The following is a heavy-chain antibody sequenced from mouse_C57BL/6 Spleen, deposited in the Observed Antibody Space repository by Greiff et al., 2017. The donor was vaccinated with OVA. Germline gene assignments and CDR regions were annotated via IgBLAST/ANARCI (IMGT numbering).Heavy chain of an antibody. CDR1: GYSITSDYA. V-gene: IGHV3-2*02. CDR2: IRYSGST. D-gene: IGHD2-2*01. CDR3: ARSRDGYGYFDY. Sequence: EVQLQESGPGLVNPSQSLSLTCTVTGYSITSDYAWNWIRQFPGNKLEWMGYIRYSGSTSYNPSLKSRFSITRDTSKNQFFLQLNSVTTEDTATYFCARSRDGYGYFDYWGQGTTLTVSS. J-gene: IGHJ2*01.